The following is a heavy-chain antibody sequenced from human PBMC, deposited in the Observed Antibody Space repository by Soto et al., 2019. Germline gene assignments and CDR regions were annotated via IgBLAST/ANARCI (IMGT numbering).Heavy chain of an antibody. J-gene: IGHJ4*02. CDR3: AKLRAYSYGPGAYFDY. CDR1: GFTFSSYA. CDR2: ISGSGGST. D-gene: IGHD5-18*01. V-gene: IGHV3-23*01. Sequence: GSLRLSCAASGFTFSSYAMSWFRQAPGKGLEWVSAISGSGGSTDYVDSVKGRFTISRDNSKNTLYLQMNSLRAEDTAVYYCAKLRAYSYGPGAYFDYWGQGTLVTVSS.